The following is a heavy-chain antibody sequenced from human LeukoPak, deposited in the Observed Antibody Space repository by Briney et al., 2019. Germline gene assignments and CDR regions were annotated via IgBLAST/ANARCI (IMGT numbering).Heavy chain of an antibody. CDR3: ARGPVGGTTYNDGDAFDI. CDR1: GGSISRYY. D-gene: IGHD1-7*01. CDR2: IYYSGST. Sequence: PSETLSLTCTVSGGSISRYYWSWIRQPPGKGLEWIGYIYYSGSTNYNPSLKSRVTISVDTSKNQFSPKLSSVTAADTAVYYCARGPVGGTTYNDGDAFDIWGQGTMVTVSS. V-gene: IGHV4-59*01. J-gene: IGHJ3*02.